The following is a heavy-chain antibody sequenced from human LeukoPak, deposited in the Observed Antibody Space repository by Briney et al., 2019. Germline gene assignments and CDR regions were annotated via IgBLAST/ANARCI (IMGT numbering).Heavy chain of an antibody. CDR2: MSANGRNT. D-gene: IGHD3-10*01. CDR3: ARDRRALIRGVIRKGFDY. V-gene: IGHV3-64*01. J-gene: IGHJ4*02. CDR1: GFTVSSYS. Sequence: PGGSLRLSCGASGFTVSSYSMHWVRQAPGKGLEFVSAMSANGRNTYYANSVKGRFTISRDNSKNTLYLQMGSLRAEDVAVYYCARDRRALIRGVIRKGFDYWAREPWSPSPQ.